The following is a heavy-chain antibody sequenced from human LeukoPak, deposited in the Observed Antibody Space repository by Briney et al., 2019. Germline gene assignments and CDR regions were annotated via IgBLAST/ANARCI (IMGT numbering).Heavy chain of an antibody. CDR2: INPNSGGT. D-gene: IGHD2-2*01. V-gene: IGHV1-2*02. CDR1: GYTFTGYY. J-gene: IGHJ4*02. CDR3: ARDLEHCRNIICSNSAY. Sequence: ASVKVSCKASGYTFTGYYMHWVRQAPGQGLEWMGWINPNSGGTFYAQKFEGRVTMTTDTSTNTVYMDLRSLRSDDTAVYYCARDLEHCRNIICSNSAYWGQGTLVTVSS.